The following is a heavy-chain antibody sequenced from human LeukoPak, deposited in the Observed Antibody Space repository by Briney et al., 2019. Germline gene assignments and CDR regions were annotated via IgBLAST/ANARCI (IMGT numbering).Heavy chain of an antibody. J-gene: IGHJ4*02. CDR1: GFTFSSYA. CDR2: VSPSGDGT. V-gene: IGHV3-23*01. CDR3: AKAPRGVVVPAAISGY. Sequence: GGSLRLSCAASGFTFSSYAMSWVRQAPGKGLEWVSAVSPSGDGTYYADSVKGRFTISRDNSKNTLYLHMNSLRAEDTAVYYCAKAPRGVVVPAAISGYWGQGTLVTVSS. D-gene: IGHD2-2*01.